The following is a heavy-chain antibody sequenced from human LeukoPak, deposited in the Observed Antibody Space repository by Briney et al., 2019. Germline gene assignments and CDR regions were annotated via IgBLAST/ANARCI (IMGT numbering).Heavy chain of an antibody. V-gene: IGHV1-2*02. Sequence: GASVKVSCKASGYTFTGYYMHWVRQAPGQGLEWMGWINPNSGGTNYAQKFQGRVTMTRDTSISTAYMELSRLRSDDTAVYYCARDFPRVVVRGVSPTEGYWGQGTLVTVSS. CDR3: ARDFPRVVVRGVSPTEGY. D-gene: IGHD3-10*01. CDR1: GYTFTGYY. J-gene: IGHJ4*02. CDR2: INPNSGGT.